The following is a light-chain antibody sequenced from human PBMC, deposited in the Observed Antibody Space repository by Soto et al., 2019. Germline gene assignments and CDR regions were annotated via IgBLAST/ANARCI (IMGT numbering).Light chain of an antibody. V-gene: IGKV3-20*01. CDR1: QSVSSGY. CDR2: GAS. J-gene: IGKJ2*01. Sequence: ETVMTQSPGTLSLSPGERATLSSRASQSVSSGYLAWYQQKPGQAPRLLIFGASNRATGIPDRFTGSGSGTDLTLTISRLKPEDFAVYYCQQYGISQNTFGQGTKLEIK. CDR3: QQYGISQNT.